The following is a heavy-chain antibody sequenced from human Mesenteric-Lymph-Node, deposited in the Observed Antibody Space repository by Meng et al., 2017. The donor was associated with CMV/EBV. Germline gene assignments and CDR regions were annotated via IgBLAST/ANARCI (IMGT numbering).Heavy chain of an antibody. V-gene: IGHV4-34*01. Sequence: QVQVQQWGAGLWKPSETLSRTCSVYGGSFSGYYWSWIRQPTGKGLEWIGEINHSGSTNYNPSLKSRATISVDTSKNQFSLKLSSVTAADTAVYYCARHQRWLKSEGGFNYWGQGTLVTVSS. CDR3: ARHQRWLKSEGGFNY. CDR2: INHSGST. D-gene: IGHD4-23*01. CDR1: GGSFSGYY. J-gene: IGHJ4*02.